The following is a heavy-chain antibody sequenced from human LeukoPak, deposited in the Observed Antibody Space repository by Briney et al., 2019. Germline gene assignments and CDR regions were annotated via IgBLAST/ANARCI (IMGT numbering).Heavy chain of an antibody. Sequence: GGSLRLSCAASEFTFSNYVMTWVRQAPGKGLEWVSSITGSGGSTYYGDSVKGRFTISRDNSKKTLYLQMNSLRAEDTAVYYCAKDGGGSLEWLPPMDVWGQGTTVTVSS. CDR2: ITGSGGST. J-gene: IGHJ6*02. D-gene: IGHD3-3*01. CDR3: AKDGGGSLEWLPPMDV. CDR1: EFTFSNYV. V-gene: IGHV3-23*01.